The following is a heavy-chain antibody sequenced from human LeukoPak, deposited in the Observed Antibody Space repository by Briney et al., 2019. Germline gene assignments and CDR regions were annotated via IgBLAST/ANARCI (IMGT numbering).Heavy chain of an antibody. CDR2: ISGSGGST. CDR1: GFTFSSYA. Sequence: PGGSLRLSCAASGFTFSSYAMSWVRQAPGKGLEWVSGISGSGGSTYYTDSVKGRFTISRDNSKNTLYLQMNSLRAEDTAVYYCAKDGEWDSSSSPYYFDYWGQGTLVTVSS. D-gene: IGHD6-6*01. V-gene: IGHV3-23*01. CDR3: AKDGEWDSSSSPYYFDY. J-gene: IGHJ4*02.